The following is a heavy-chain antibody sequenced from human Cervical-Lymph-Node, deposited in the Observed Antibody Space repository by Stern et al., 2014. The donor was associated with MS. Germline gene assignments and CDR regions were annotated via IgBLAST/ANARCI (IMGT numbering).Heavy chain of an antibody. V-gene: IGHV5-51*01. J-gene: IGHJ4*02. D-gene: IGHD4-17*01. Sequence: VQLGQSGAEVKKPGESLKISCKGSGYSFTANWIAWVRQMPGKGLEWMGMIYPGDSDTRYSPSVQGQVAISADKSISTAYLQWSSLKATDTAMYYCARDYGDYAFDYWGQGTLVTVSS. CDR2: IYPGDSDT. CDR1: GYSFTANW. CDR3: ARDYGDYAFDY.